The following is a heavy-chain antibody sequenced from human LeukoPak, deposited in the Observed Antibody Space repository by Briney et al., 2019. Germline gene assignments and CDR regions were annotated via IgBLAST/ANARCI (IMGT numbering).Heavy chain of an antibody. D-gene: IGHD3-22*01. Sequence: RASVKVSCKASGGTFSSYAISWVRQAPGQGLEWMGGIIPIFGTANYAQKFQGRVTITADESTSTAYMELSSLRSEDTAVYYCARTQEYYYDSSGYYFPDYWGQGTLATVSS. J-gene: IGHJ4*02. CDR2: IIPIFGTA. V-gene: IGHV1-69*13. CDR1: GGTFSSYA. CDR3: ARTQEYYYDSSGYYFPDY.